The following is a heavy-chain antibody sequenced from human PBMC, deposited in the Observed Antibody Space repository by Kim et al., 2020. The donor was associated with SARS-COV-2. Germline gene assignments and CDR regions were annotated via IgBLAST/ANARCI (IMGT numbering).Heavy chain of an antibody. CDR2: IKQDGSEK. Sequence: GGSLRLSCAASGFTFTNYWMSWVRQAPGKGLEWVANIKQDGSEKYYVDSVKGRFTISRDNAKNSLYLQMSSLRAEDTAVYYCARDHSSTLGYYYGMDVWGQGTTVIVSS. CDR1: GFTFTNYW. CDR3: ARDHSSTLGYYYGMDV. J-gene: IGHJ6*02. D-gene: IGHD6-13*01. V-gene: IGHV3-7*01.